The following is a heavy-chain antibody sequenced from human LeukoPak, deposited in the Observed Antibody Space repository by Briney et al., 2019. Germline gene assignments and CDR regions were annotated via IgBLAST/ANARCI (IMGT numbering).Heavy chain of an antibody. CDR1: GFTFSSYA. CDR3: AKPDSPKPGWYNYYYGMDV. Sequence: GGSLRLSCAASGFTFSSYAMSRVRQAPGKGLEWVSAISGSGGSTYYADSVKGRFTISRDNSKNTLYLQMNSLRAEDTAVYYCAKPDSPKPGWYNYYYGMDVWGQGTTVTVSS. CDR2: ISGSGGST. J-gene: IGHJ6*02. D-gene: IGHD6-19*01. V-gene: IGHV3-23*01.